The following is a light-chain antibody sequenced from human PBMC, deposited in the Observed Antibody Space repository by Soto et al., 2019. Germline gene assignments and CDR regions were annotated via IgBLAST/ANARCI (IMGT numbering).Light chain of an antibody. CDR2: DAS. J-gene: IGKJ4*01. CDR3: QQYNDWPLT. Sequence: ERVMTQSPATLSVSPGERATLSCRASQSVSSDLAWYQQKPDQAHRLVIYDASTRATGIPARFSGSGSGTEFTLTISSLQPEDFALYYCQQYNDWPLTFGGGTKVEIK. V-gene: IGKV3-15*01. CDR1: QSVSSD.